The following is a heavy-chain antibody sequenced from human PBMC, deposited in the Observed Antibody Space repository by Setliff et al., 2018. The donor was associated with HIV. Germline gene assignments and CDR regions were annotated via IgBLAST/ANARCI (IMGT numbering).Heavy chain of an antibody. J-gene: IGHJ6*03. CDR3: ARVGASGVPSTMDYYYYMDV. CDR1: GGSISGTYY. CDR2: AYSSGST. D-gene: IGHD3-10*01. V-gene: IGHV4-59*12. Sequence: SETLSLTCSVSGGSISGTYYWSWIRQPPGKALEWIGYAYSSGSTNYNPSLESRVTMSVDTSRTQFSLKLRSVTAADTAVYYCARVGASGVPSTMDYYYYMDVWGKGTTVTVSS.